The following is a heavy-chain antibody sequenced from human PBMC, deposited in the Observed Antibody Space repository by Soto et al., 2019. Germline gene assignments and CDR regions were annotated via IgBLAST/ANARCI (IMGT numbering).Heavy chain of an antibody. CDR1: GDSISSGGYY. J-gene: IGHJ4*02. CDR2: IYSRGST. CDR3: ARGSTVAAILFDY. Sequence: QVQLQESGPGLVKPSQTLSLTCTVSGDSISSGGYYWIWIRQHPGKGLEWIGYIYSRGSTYYNPYLKSRVIISVDTSKNQFSRKLSSVTAADTAVYYCARGSTVAAILFDYWGQGTLVTVSS. D-gene: IGHD2-15*01. V-gene: IGHV4-31*03.